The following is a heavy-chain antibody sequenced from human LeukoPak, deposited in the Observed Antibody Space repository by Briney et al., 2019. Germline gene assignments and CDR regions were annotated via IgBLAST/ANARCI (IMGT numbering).Heavy chain of an antibody. CDR2: LTSDSSYM. CDR1: GFTFSSYS. D-gene: IGHD2-2*01. Sequence: GGSLRLSCAASGFTFSSYSMNWVRQAPGKGLEWVSSLTSDSSYMYYADSVKGRFTISRYNAKISLYLQMSSLRAEDTAVYYCAPSPAYNWFDPWGQGTLVTVSS. J-gene: IGHJ5*02. V-gene: IGHV3-21*01. CDR3: APSPAYNWFDP.